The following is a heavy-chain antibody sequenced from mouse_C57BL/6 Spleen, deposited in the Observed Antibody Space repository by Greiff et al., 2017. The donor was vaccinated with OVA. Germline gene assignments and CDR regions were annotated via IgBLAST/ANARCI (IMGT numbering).Heavy chain of an antibody. Sequence: QVQLQQSGAELVMPGASVKLSCKASGYTFTSYWMHWVKQRPGQGLEWIGEIDPSDSYTNYNQKFKGKSTLTVDKSSSTAYMQLSSLTSEDSAVYYCARRGDHWYFDVWGTGTTVTVSS. J-gene: IGHJ1*03. CDR1: GYTFTSYW. CDR3: ARRGDHWYFDV. V-gene: IGHV1-69*01. CDR2: IDPSDSYT.